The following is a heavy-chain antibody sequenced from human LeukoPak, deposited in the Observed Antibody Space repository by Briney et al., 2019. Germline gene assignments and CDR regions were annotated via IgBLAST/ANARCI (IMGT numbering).Heavy chain of an antibody. Sequence: GASVKVSCKASGYTFTGYYMHWVRQAPGQGLEWMGRINPNSGNTGYAQKFQGRVTMTRNTSISTAYMELSSLRSEDTAVYYCARKPDYGDYLNWFDPWGQGTLVTVSS. CDR3: ARKPDYGDYLNWFDP. CDR2: INPNSGNT. J-gene: IGHJ5*02. V-gene: IGHV1-8*02. D-gene: IGHD4-17*01. CDR1: GYTFTGYY.